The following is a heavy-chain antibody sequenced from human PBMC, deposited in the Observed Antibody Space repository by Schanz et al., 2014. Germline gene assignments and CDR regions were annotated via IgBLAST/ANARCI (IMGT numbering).Heavy chain of an antibody. V-gene: IGHV3-23*01. D-gene: IGHD2-15*01. CDR2: ISHSGGSK. CDR3: AKGMGYCSGGTCYDYYYYGLDV. Sequence: DVQLLESGGGLVQPGGSLRLSCAVSGFTVSSNHMSWVRQAPGKGLEWVSSISHSGGSKYYADSVKGRFTISRDNSENTLYLQMNSLSADDTAVFYCAKGMGYCSGGTCYDYYYYGLDVWGQGTTXTVSS. CDR1: GFTVSSNH. J-gene: IGHJ6*02.